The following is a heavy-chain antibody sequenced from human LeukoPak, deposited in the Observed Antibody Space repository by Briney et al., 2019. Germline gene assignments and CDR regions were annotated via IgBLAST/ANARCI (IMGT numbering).Heavy chain of an antibody. Sequence: GGSLRLSCAASGFTFSSYSMNWVRQAPGKGLEWVSYISSSGSTIYYADSVKGRFTISRDNAKNSLYLQMNSLRAEDTAVYYCARADQYYYDSSGYPARGYYFDYWGQGTLVTVSS. J-gene: IGHJ4*02. CDR1: GFTFSSYS. CDR3: ARADQYYYDSSGYPARGYYFDY. D-gene: IGHD3-22*01. CDR2: ISSSGSTI. V-gene: IGHV3-48*01.